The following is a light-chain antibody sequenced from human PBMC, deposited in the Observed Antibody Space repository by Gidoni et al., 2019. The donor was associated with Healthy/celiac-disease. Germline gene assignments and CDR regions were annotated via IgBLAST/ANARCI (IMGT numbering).Light chain of an antibody. CDR2: AAS. Sequence: DIQMTQSPSPLAASVGDRVTITCRASPGISNYLAWYQQKPVKVPKLLIYAASTLQSGVPSRFSGSGSGTDFTLTISSLQPEDVATYYCQKYNSAPRTFGQGTKVEIK. CDR3: QKYNSAPRT. V-gene: IGKV1-27*01. J-gene: IGKJ1*01. CDR1: PGISNY.